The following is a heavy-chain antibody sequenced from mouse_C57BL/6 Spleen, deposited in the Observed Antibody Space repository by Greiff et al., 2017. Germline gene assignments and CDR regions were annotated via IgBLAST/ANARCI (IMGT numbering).Heavy chain of an antibody. CDR2: ISSGSSTI. V-gene: IGHV5-17*01. Sequence: EVMLVESGGGLVKPGGSLKLSCAASGFTFSDYGMHWVRQAPEKGLEWVAYISSGSSTIYYADTVKGRFTISRDNAKNTLFLQMTSLRSEDTAMYYCARPTAQAFDYWGQGTTLTVSS. CDR3: ARPTAQAFDY. CDR1: GFTFSDYG. D-gene: IGHD3-2*02. J-gene: IGHJ2*01.